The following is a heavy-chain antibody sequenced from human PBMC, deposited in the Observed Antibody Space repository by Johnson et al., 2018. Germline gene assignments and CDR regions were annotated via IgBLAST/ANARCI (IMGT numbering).Heavy chain of an antibody. CDR1: GFTFTSSA. Sequence: RLVESGPEVKKPGTSVKVSCKASGFTFTSSAVQWVRQARGQRLEWIGWIVVGTGNTNYAQKFQERVTITRDMSTSTAYMELSSLRSEDTAVYYCAAVAPYDFWSGPDRGYYYYYGMDVWGQGTTVTVSS. J-gene: IGHJ6*02. V-gene: IGHV1-58*01. D-gene: IGHD3-3*01. CDR2: IVVGTGNT. CDR3: AAVAPYDFWSGPDRGYYYYYGMDV.